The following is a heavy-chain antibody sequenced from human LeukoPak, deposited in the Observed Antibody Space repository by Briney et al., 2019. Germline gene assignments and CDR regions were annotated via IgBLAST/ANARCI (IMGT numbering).Heavy chain of an antibody. CDR3: ARDRPIWFGEFLSA. CDR1: GYTFTSYG. Sequence: ASVKVSCKASGYTFTSYGISWVRQAPGQGLEWMGWISAYNGNTNYAQKLQGRATMTTDTSTSTAYMELRSLRSDDTAVYYCARDRPIWFGEFLSAWGRGTLVTVSS. D-gene: IGHD3-10*01. CDR2: ISAYNGNT. J-gene: IGHJ4*02. V-gene: IGHV1-18*01.